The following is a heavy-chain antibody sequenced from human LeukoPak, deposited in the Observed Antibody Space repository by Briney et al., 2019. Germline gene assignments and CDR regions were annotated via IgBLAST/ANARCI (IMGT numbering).Heavy chain of an antibody. Sequence: SQTLSLTCTVSGGSISSGDYYWSWLRQPPGKGLEWIGYIYYSGSTYYNPSLKSRVTISVDTSKNQFSLKLSSVTAADTAVYYCAREIGYYGSWGYFDYWGQGTLVTVSS. D-gene: IGHD3-10*01. J-gene: IGHJ4*02. CDR3: AREIGYYGSWGYFDY. CDR1: GGSISSGDYY. CDR2: IYYSGST. V-gene: IGHV4-30-4*01.